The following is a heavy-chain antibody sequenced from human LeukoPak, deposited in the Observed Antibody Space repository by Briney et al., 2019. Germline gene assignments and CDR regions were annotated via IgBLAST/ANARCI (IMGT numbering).Heavy chain of an antibody. V-gene: IGHV3-30-3*01. CDR3: ARGLRGIAVAGPFDY. CDR2: MSYDGSNK. CDR1: GFTFSSYA. Sequence: PGGSLRLSCAASGFTFSSYAMHWVRQAPGKGLEWVAVMSYDGSNKYYADSVKGRFTISRDNSKNTLYLQMNSLRAEDTAVYYCARGLRGIAVAGPFDYWGQGTLVTVSS. J-gene: IGHJ4*02. D-gene: IGHD6-19*01.